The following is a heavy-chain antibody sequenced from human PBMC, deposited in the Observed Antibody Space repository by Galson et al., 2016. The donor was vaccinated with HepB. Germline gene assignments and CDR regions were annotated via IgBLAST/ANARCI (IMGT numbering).Heavy chain of an antibody. V-gene: IGHV3-20*01. J-gene: IGHJ6*02. D-gene: IGHD3-22*01. CDR1: GFTFDDYG. CDR2: INWNGGST. CDR3: ARVTYYYDSSGYGYYYYYVMDF. Sequence: SLRLSCAASGFTFDDYGMSWVRQAPGKGLEWVSGINWNGGSTGYADSVKGRFTISRDNAKNSLYLQMNSLRAEDPALYHCARVTYYYDSSGYGYYYYYVMDFWGQGTTFTVSS.